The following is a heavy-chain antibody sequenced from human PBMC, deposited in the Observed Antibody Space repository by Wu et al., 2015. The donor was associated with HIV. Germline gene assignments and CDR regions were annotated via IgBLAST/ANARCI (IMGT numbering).Heavy chain of an antibody. D-gene: IGHD4-17*01. CDR3: ARRAPSNDYGDYGYYFDY. CDR2: ISAYNGNT. CDR1: GYTFTSYG. V-gene: IGHV1-18*01. J-gene: IGHJ4*02. Sequence: QVQLVQSGAEVKKPGASVKVSCKASGYTFTSYGISWVRQAPGQGLEWMGWISAYNGNTNYAQKLQGRVTMTTDTSTSTAYMELRSLRSDDTAVYYCARRAPSNDYGDYGYYFDYWAREPWSPSPQ.